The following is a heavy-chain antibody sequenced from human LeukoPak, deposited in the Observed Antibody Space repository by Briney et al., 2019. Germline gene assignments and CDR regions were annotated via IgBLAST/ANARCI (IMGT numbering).Heavy chain of an antibody. CDR2: IYYSGST. CDR1: GVSISSYY. D-gene: IGHD3-22*01. CDR3: ASSSGYYWDAFDI. V-gene: IGHV4-59*01. Sequence: PSETLSLTCTVSGVSISSYYWSWIRQPPGKGLEWIGYIYYSGSTNYNPSLKSRVTISVDTSKNQFSLKLSSVTAADTAVYYCASSSGYYWDAFDIWGQGTMVTVSS. J-gene: IGHJ3*02.